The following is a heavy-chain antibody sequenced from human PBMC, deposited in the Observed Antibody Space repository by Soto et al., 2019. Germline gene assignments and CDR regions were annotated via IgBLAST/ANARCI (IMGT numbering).Heavy chain of an antibody. D-gene: IGHD3-16*02. V-gene: IGHV3-33*01. CDR1: GFTFSSYG. CDR2: IWYDGSNK. CDR3: ARDPLYLGELSSGAFDY. J-gene: IGHJ4*02. Sequence: PGGSLRLSCAASGFTFSSYGMHWVRQAPGKGLEWVAVIWYDGSNKYYADSVKGRFTISRDNSKNTLYLQMNSLRAEDTAVYYCARDPLYLGELSSGAFDYWGQGTLVTVSS.